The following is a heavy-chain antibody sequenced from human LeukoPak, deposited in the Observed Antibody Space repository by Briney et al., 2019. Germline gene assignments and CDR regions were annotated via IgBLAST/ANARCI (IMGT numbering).Heavy chain of an antibody. CDR1: GGTFSSYA. J-gene: IGHJ4*02. CDR3: AKDYGYGTPGGYFDY. Sequence: SVKVSCKASGGTFSSYAISWVRQAPGQGLEWMGGIIPIFGTANYAQKFQGRVTITADESTSTAYMELNSLRTEDTALYYCAKDYGYGTPGGYFDYWGQGTLVTVSS. V-gene: IGHV1-69*13. D-gene: IGHD5-18*01. CDR2: IIPIFGTA.